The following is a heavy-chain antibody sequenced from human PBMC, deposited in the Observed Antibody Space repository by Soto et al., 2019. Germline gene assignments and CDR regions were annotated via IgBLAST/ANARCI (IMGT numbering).Heavy chain of an antibody. Sequence: EVQLVESGGGLVQPGRSLRLSCVASGFTFDAYAMHWVRQAPGKGVEWVSGITWSGGTRDYADSVKGRFTISRDNAKNSVYLQMDSLRFEDTALYYCIRGRQGWVQLWGRGTLVTVSS. J-gene: IGHJ1*01. CDR1: GFTFDAYA. D-gene: IGHD6-19*01. CDR3: IRGRQGWVQL. CDR2: ITWSGGTR. V-gene: IGHV3-9*01.